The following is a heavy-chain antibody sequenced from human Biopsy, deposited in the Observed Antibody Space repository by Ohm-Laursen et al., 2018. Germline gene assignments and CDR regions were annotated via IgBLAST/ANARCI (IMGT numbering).Heavy chain of an antibody. J-gene: IGHJ5*02. CDR1: GASMTGYF. V-gene: IGHV4-4*07. CDR2: IYTIGDT. Sequence: TLSLTCTVSGASMTGYFWTWVRQPAGKGLEWIGHIYTIGDTTYNPSLESRVTMSLDTSKNQFSLKMTSLTAADTAVYYCARGDYFDSNGYFWFDPWGQGTLVTVSS. CDR3: ARGDYFDSNGYFWFDP. D-gene: IGHD3-22*01.